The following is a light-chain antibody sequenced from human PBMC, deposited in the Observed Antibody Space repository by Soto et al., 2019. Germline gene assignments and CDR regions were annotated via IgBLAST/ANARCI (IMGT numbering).Light chain of an antibody. CDR3: QQRSNWPLT. V-gene: IGKV3-11*01. CDR1: QSVSSY. J-gene: IGKJ4*01. CDR2: DAS. Sequence: EIVLTQSPATLSLSPGERATLSCRASQSVSSYLAWYQQKPGQAPRLLIYDASNRATGIPARFSGSGSGTDFTLTISSLEPEXFAVXXXQQRSNWPLTFGGGTKVEIK.